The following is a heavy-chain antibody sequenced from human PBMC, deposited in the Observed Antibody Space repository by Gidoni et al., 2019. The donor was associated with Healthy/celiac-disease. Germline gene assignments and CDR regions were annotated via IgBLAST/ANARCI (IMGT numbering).Heavy chain of an antibody. V-gene: IGHV3-33*01. J-gene: IGHJ6*02. Sequence: QVQLVESGGGVVQPGRSLRLSCAASGFTFSSYGMHWVRQAPGKGLEWVAVIWYDGSNKYYADSVKGRFTISRDNSKNTLYLQMNSLRAEDTAVYYCARDGAEGWLQWYGMDVWGQGTTVTVSS. CDR1: GFTFSSYG. D-gene: IGHD5-12*01. CDR2: IWYDGSNK. CDR3: ARDGAEGWLQWYGMDV.